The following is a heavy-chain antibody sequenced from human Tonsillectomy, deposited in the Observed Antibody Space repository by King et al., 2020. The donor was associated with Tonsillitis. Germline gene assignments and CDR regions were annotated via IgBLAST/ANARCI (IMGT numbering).Heavy chain of an antibody. J-gene: IGHJ4*02. D-gene: IGHD3-16*01. Sequence: VQLVESGGGLVQPGGSLRLSCVVSGFTFRSYWMSWVRQAPGKGLEWVASIKQDGSDIYYVESVKGRFTISRDNAKNSLFLQMNSLRVEDTAVYYCARELRASYWGRGTLVAVSS. CDR2: IKQDGSDI. V-gene: IGHV3-7*03. CDR3: ARELRASY. CDR1: GFTFRSYW.